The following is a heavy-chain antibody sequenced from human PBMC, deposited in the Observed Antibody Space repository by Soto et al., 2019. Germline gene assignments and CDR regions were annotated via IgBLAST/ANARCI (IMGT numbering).Heavy chain of an antibody. D-gene: IGHD5-12*01. V-gene: IGHV3-21*01. CDR2: ISSSSSYI. Sequence: EVQLVESGGGLVKPGGSLRLSCAASGFTFSSYSMNWVRQAPGKGLEWVSSISSSSSYIYYADSVKGRFTISRHNAKNSQYLQMNSVGAEDTAGYYCARVSIVASYFYNGMDVWGQGTTVTVSS. CDR3: ARVSIVASYFYNGMDV. CDR1: GFTFSSYS. J-gene: IGHJ6*02.